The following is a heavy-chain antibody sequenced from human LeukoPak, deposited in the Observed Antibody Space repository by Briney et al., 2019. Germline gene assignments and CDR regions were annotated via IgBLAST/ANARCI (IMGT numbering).Heavy chain of an antibody. CDR2: LFDSVNT. V-gene: IGHV4-59*11. CDR1: GGSISSHY. CDR3: ATIKRGSIFGYFDF. J-gene: IGHJ4*02. Sequence: SETLSLTCTVSGGSISSHYWSWIRQPPGKGLEWIAYLFDSVNTKDNPSLQSRLTLSADTSKNQFSLRLSSLTAADTAVYYCATIKRGSIFGYFDFWGQGIKVTVSS. D-gene: IGHD5-18*01.